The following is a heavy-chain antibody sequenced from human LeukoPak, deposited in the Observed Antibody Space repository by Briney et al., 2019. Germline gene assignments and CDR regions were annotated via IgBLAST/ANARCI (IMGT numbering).Heavy chain of an antibody. J-gene: IGHJ4*02. V-gene: IGHV3-74*01. D-gene: IGHD5-24*01. CDR1: GFIFSSSW. Sequence: GGSLRLSCTASGFIFSSSWLHWVRHAPGQGLVWVSRMNGDGTITDYADSVKGRFTISRDNAKNTLYLQMNSLTPDDTAVYYCARAGNYRFDFWGQGTLVTVSS. CDR3: ARAGNYRFDF. CDR2: MNGDGTIT.